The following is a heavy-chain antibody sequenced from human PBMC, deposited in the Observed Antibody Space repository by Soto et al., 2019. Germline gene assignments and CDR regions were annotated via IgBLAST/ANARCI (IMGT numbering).Heavy chain of an antibody. D-gene: IGHD6-13*01. Sequence: ETLXLTCAVSGGSLSGYFWSWIRQPPGKGLEWIGETXPSGGXNYNPSLKSRLXISVDTSXXQFSLKVTYVSAADPGVYYCARGLSTSSWFLQYWGKGSPVTVYS. CDR1: GGSLSGYF. CDR2: TXPSGGX. J-gene: IGHJ1*01. CDR3: ARGLSTSSWFLQY. V-gene: IGHV4-34*01.